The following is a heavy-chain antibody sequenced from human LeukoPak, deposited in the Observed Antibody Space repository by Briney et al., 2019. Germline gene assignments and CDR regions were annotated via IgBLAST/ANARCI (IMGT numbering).Heavy chain of an antibody. CDR1: GGSISSSSYY. J-gene: IGHJ4*02. V-gene: IGHV4-39*07. CDR2: IYYSGST. Sequence: SETLSLTCTVSGGSISSSSYYWGWIRQPPGKGLEWIGSIYYSGSTNYNPSLKSRVTISVDTSKNQFSLKLSSVTAADTAVYYCARRTAAALDYWGQGTLVTVSS. CDR3: ARRTAAALDY. D-gene: IGHD6-13*01.